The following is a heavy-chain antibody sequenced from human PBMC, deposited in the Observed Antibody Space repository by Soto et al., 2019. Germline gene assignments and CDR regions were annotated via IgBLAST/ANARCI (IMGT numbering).Heavy chain of an antibody. Sequence: QGQLVQSGAEVKKSGAAVRVSCRASGFAFSSYGINWVRQAPGQGLEWMGWISSFNGTRYAQKFQGRVTMTTDTPKTTAYLELRGLKSDDTAVCYCARDLRGFYKNGNCYGDFDYWCQGTLITVSS. CDR2: ISSFNGT. J-gene: IGHJ4*02. V-gene: IGHV1-18*01. CDR1: GFAFSSYG. CDR3: ARDLRGFYKNGNCYGDFDY. D-gene: IGHD2-2*01.